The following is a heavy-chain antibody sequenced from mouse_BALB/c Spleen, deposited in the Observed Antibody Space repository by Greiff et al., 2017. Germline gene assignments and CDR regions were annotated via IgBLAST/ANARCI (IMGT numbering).Heavy chain of an antibody. CDR1: GYTFTSYW. CDR3: ARYGYFFAY. CDR2: INPSTGYT. Sequence: VMLVESGAELAKPGASVKMSCKASGYTFTSYWMHWVKQRPGQGLEWIGYINPSTGYTEYNQKFKDKATLTADKSSSTAYMQLSSLTSEDSAVYYCARYGYFFAYWGQGTLVTVSA. D-gene: IGHD2-2*01. V-gene: IGHV1-7*01. J-gene: IGHJ3*01.